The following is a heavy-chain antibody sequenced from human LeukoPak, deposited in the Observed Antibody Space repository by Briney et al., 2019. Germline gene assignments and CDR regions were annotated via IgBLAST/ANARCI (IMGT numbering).Heavy chain of an antibody. CDR3: TREYSSGWPFDF. CDR2: IRSKADTYTT. CDR1: AFTFSAFA. Sequence: PGGSLTRYCAASAFTFSAFAVDWVRRASGKGLEWVVRIRSKADTYTTSYAASVKGRFTISRDDSKRTAFLQLSSLKTEDTAVYYCTREYSSGWPFDFWGQGTLVTVSS. J-gene: IGHJ4*02. V-gene: IGHV3-73*01. D-gene: IGHD6-19*01.